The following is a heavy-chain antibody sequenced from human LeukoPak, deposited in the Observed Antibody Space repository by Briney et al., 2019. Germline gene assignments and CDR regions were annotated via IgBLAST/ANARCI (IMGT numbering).Heavy chain of an antibody. CDR2: IYYSGST. CDR1: GGSFSGYY. J-gene: IGHJ5*02. V-gene: IGHV4-34*01. Sequence: SETLSLTCAVYGGSFSGYYWSWIRQPPGKGLEWIGSIYYSGSTYYNPSLKGRVTISVDTSKNQFSLKLSSVTAADTAVYYCARYLYYYDSSGGFDPWGQGTLVTVSS. D-gene: IGHD3-22*01. CDR3: ARYLYYYDSSGGFDP.